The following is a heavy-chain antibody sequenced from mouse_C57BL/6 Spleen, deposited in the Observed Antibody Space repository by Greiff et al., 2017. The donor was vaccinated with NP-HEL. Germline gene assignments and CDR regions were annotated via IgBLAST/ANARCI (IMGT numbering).Heavy chain of an antibody. J-gene: IGHJ4*01. CDR3: ARETTTVVDYYAMDY. V-gene: IGHV1-55*01. CDR2: IYPGSGST. Sequence: QVQLQQSGAELVKPGASVKMSCKASGYTFTSYWITWVKQRPGQGLEWIGDIYPGSGSTNYNEKFKSKATLTVDTSSSTAYMQLSSLTSEDSAVYYCARETTTVVDYYAMDYWGQGTSVTVSS. CDR1: GYTFTSYW. D-gene: IGHD1-1*01.